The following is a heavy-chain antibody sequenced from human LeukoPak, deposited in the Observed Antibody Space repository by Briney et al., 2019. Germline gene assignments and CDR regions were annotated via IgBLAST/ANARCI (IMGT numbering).Heavy chain of an antibody. CDR1: GYSFTSYW. CDR2: IEPSDSYI. Sequence: LGESLKISCKGSGYSFTSYWISWVRQMPGKGLEWMGRIEPSDSYINYSPSFQGHVTISVDKSITTAYLQWSSLKASDTAMYYCARRRSGSYSYYYYGVDVWGQGTTVTVSS. V-gene: IGHV5-10-1*01. CDR3: ARRRSGSYSYYYYGVDV. D-gene: IGHD1-26*01. J-gene: IGHJ6*02.